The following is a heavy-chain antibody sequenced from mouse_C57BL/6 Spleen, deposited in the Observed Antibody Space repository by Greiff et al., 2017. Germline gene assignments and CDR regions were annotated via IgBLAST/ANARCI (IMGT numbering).Heavy chain of an antibody. D-gene: IGHD4-1*01. Sequence: DVKLVESGGGLVKPGGSLKLSCAASGFTFSSYTMSWVRQTPEKRLEWVATISGGGGNTYYPDSVKGRFTISRDNAKNTLYLQMSSLRSEDTALYYCASNWETGFAYWGQGTLVTVSA. CDR2: ISGGGGNT. CDR1: GFTFSSYT. V-gene: IGHV5-9*01. J-gene: IGHJ3*01. CDR3: ASNWETGFAY.